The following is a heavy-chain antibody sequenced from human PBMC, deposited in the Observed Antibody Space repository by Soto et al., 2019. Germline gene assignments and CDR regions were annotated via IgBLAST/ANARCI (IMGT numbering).Heavy chain of an antibody. CDR3: ARGDILTGYWTSTLDY. Sequence: QVQLVQSGAEVKKPGASVKVSCKASGYTFTSYYMHWVRQAPGQGLEWMGIINPSGGSTSYAQKNQGRVTMTRDTTTSTDYMELSRLRSEDTAVYYCARGDILTGYWTSTLDYWGQGTLVTVSS. CDR1: GYTFTSYY. J-gene: IGHJ4*02. V-gene: IGHV1-46*01. CDR2: INPSGGST. D-gene: IGHD3-9*01.